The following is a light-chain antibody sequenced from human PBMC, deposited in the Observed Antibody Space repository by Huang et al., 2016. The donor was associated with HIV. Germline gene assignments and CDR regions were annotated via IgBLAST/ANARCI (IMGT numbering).Light chain of an antibody. CDR2: GAS. V-gene: IGKV3-15*01. J-gene: IGKJ5*01. Sequence: ERVMTQSPATLSVAPGERVSLSGRASHSVSSNLAWYQQKPGQAPRLLIHGASTRATGIPASCSGSGSGTDCTLAISSLQSEDSAVYFCQQYDNWPLTFGQGTRLEMK. CDR3: QQYDNWPLT. CDR1: HSVSSN.